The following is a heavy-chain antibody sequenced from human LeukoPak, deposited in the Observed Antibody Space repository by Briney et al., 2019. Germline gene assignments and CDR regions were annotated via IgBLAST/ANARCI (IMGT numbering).Heavy chain of an antibody. CDR2: ISSNGGST. D-gene: IGHD3-3*01. J-gene: IGHJ6*02. Sequence: GGSLRLSCAASGFTFSSYAMHWVRQAPGKGLEYVSAISSNGGSTYYANSVKGRFTISRDNSKNTLYLQVGSLRAEDMAVYYCARDRESDFWSGYRYYYYYYGMDVWGQGTTVTVSS. V-gene: IGHV3-64*01. CDR1: GFTFSSYA. CDR3: ARDRESDFWSGYRYYYYYYGMDV.